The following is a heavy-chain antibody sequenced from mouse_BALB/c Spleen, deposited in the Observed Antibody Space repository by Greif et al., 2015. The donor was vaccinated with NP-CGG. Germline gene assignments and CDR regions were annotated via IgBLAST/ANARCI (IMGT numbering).Heavy chain of an antibody. J-gene: IGHJ4*01. CDR2: IWAGGST. Sequence: QVQLKQSGPGLVAPSQSLSITCAVSGFSLTSYGVHWVRQPSGKGLEWLGVIWAGGSTNYNSALMSRLSISKDNSKSQVFLKMNSLQTDDTAMYYCARDTLSLLRLLDYAMDYWGQGTSVTVSS. CDR1: GFSLTSYG. V-gene: IGHV2-9*02. CDR3: ARDTLSLLRLLDYAMDY. D-gene: IGHD1-2*01.